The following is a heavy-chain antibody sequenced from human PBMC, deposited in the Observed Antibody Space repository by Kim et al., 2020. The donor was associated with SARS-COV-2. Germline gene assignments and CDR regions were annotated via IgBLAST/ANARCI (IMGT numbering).Heavy chain of an antibody. Sequence: ASVKVSCKASGYTFTSYYMHWVRQAPGQGLEWMGIINPSGGSTSYAQKFQGRVTMTRDTSTSTVYMELSSLRSEDTAVYYCAKGFGELFQHDAFDIWGQGTMVTVSS. CDR3: AKGFGELFQHDAFDI. J-gene: IGHJ3*02. D-gene: IGHD3-10*01. V-gene: IGHV1-46*01. CDR2: INPSGGST. CDR1: GYTFTSYY.